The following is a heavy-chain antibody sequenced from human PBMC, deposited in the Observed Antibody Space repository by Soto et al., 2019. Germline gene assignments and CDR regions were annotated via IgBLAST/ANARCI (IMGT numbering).Heavy chain of an antibody. CDR1: GYTFTNYG. CDR3: ATVGTPIVN. D-gene: IGHD7-27*01. V-gene: IGHV1-18*01. Sequence: QVQLVQSGAEVKKPGASVKVSCKASGYTFTNYGISWVRQAPGQGLEWMGWISAYNGNTNYAQNFQGRVTMTTNTSMSTSYIKRRGLRSDNTRRYYSATVGTPIVNRGKGTLVT. J-gene: IGHJ4*02. CDR2: ISAYNGNT.